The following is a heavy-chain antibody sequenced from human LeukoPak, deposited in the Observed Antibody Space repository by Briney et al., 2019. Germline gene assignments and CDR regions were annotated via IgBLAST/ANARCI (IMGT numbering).Heavy chain of an antibody. CDR1: GGTFSSYA. V-gene: IGHV1-69*01. CDR2: IIPFLGTA. CDR3: AGSITGTTADY. D-gene: IGHD1-20*01. J-gene: IGHJ4*02. Sequence: SVKVSCKASGGTFSSYAFSWVRQAPGQGLEWLGGIIPFLGTANYAQQFQGRVTITADESTSTAYMELSRLRSEDTAVYYCAGSITGTTADYWGQGTLVTVSS.